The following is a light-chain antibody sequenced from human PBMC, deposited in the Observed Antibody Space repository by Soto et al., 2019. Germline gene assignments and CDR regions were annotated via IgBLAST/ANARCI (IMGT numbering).Light chain of an antibody. V-gene: IGKV3-15*01. J-gene: IGKJ2*01. CDR1: ESVRSN. Sequence: DIVMTQSPDTLSVSPGERATLSCRASESVRSNLAWYHQQRGQAPRLVIYDASTRATGVPDRISGSGSGTEFTLSIRSLQSEDLGVYYCQQYNHWPPNTFGQGTKLEIK. CDR3: QQYNHWPPNT. CDR2: DAS.